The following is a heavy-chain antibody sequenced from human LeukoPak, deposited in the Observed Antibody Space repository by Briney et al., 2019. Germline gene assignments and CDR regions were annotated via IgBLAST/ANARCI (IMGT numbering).Heavy chain of an antibody. Sequence: SETLSLTCSVSGGSIRNYYWSWIRQPPGKGLEWIGYIYYSGSTNYNPSLKSRVTISVDTSKNQFSLKLSSVPAADTAVYYCARDLRYSSGWYDWYFDLWGRGTLVTVSS. V-gene: IGHV4-59*01. D-gene: IGHD6-19*01. CDR1: GGSIRNYY. CDR2: IYYSGST. J-gene: IGHJ2*01. CDR3: ARDLRYSSGWYDWYFDL.